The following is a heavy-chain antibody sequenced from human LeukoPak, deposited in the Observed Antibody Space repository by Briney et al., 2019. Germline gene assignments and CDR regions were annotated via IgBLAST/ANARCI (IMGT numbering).Heavy chain of an antibody. CDR3: ARSPITVVTPGGAFDI. Sequence: PSETLSLTCTVSGGSISSGDYYWSWIRQPPGKGLEWIGYIYYSGSTYYNPSLKSRVTISVDTSKNQFSLKLSSVTAADTAVYYCARSPITVVTPGGAFDIWGQGTMVTVSS. D-gene: IGHD4-23*01. J-gene: IGHJ3*02. CDR1: GGSISSGDYY. V-gene: IGHV4-30-4*08. CDR2: IYYSGST.